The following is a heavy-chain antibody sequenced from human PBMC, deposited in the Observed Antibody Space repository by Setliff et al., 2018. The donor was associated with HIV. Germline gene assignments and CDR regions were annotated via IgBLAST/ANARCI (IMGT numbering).Heavy chain of an antibody. J-gene: IGHJ4*02. CDR1: GGTFSSYA. CDR2: INAGYGNT. CDR3: ARSPGDYLFDY. V-gene: IGHV1-3*01. D-gene: IGHD4-17*01. Sequence: ASVKVSCKASGGTFSSYAISWVRQAPGQGLEWMGWINAGYGNTKYSQKFQGRVTITRDASASTAYMELSSPRSEDTAVYYCARSPGDYLFDYWGQGTLVTVSS.